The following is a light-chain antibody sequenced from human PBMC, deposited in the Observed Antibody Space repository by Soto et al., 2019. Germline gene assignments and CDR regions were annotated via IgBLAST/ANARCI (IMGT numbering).Light chain of an antibody. CDR2: ENN. CDR1: SSNIGNNY. V-gene: IGLV1-51*02. CDR3: GTWDSSLSARV. Sequence: QSVLTQPPSVSAAPGQKVTISCSGSSSNIGNNYVSWYQQLPGTAPKLLIYENNKRPSGIPYRFSGSKSGTSATLGITGLRTGDEADYYCGTWDSSLSARVFGGGTKLTVL. J-gene: IGLJ3*02.